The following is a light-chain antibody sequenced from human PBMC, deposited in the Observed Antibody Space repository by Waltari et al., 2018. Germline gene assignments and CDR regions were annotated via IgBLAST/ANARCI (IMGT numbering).Light chain of an antibody. CDR3: QQRSNWSPALT. J-gene: IGKJ4*01. V-gene: IGKV3-11*01. CDR1: QSVGNY. Sequence: EIVLTQSPATLSLSPGERATLSCRASQSVGNYLAWYQQKPGQAPRLLIYDASNMATGIPARFSASGSGTDFTLTISSLEPEDFAVYYCQQRSNWSPALTFGGGTKVDTK. CDR2: DAS.